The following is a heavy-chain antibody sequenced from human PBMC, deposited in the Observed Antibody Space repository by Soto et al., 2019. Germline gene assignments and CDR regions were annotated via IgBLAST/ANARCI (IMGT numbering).Heavy chain of an antibody. CDR2: IYYSGST. CDR3: ARVVASRRGWFDP. Sequence: SETLSLTCTVSGGSISSGDYYWSWIRQPPGKGLEWIGYIYYSGSTYYNPSLKSRVTISVDTSKNQFSLKPSSVTAADTAVYYCARVVASRRGWFDPWGQGTLVTVSS. CDR1: GGSISSGDYY. J-gene: IGHJ5*02. V-gene: IGHV4-30-4*01. D-gene: IGHD2-15*01.